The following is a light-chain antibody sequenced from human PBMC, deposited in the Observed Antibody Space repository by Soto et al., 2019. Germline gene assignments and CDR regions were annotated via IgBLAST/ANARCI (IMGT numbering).Light chain of an antibody. Sequence: DIQMTQSPSALSASVGDRVTITCRASQSITNYLHWYQHKPGQAPNLLIYAASTLQAGVPSRCRGSGPGTDFTLTTTSLQSADFATYICQQSNSSRPTFAGGTKVDIK. CDR3: QQSNSSRPT. J-gene: IGKJ4*01. CDR1: QSITNY. V-gene: IGKV1-39*01. CDR2: AAS.